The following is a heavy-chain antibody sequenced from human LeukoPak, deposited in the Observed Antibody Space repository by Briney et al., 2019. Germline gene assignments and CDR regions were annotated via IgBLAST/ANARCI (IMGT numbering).Heavy chain of an antibody. CDR3: AKDLGGVPATAIYY. D-gene: IGHD2-2*01. CDR2: ISGSGGST. J-gene: IGHJ4*02. Sequence: GGSLRLSCAASGFTFSSYAMSWVRQAPGKGLEWVSAISGSGGSTYYADSVKGRFTISRDNSKNTLYLQMNSLRAEDTAVYYCAKDLGGVPATAIYYWGQGTLVTVSS. V-gene: IGHV3-23*01. CDR1: GFTFSSYA.